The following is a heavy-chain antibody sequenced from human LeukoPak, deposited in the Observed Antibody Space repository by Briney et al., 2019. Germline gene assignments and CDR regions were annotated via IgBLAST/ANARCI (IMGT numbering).Heavy chain of an antibody. D-gene: IGHD3-3*01. V-gene: IGHV3-74*01. CDR2: IKSDVSSE. Sequence: GRSLRLSCAASGFTFRSSWMHWVRQAPGKGPEWVSRIKSDVSSEGYAEPVKGPFTISSDNAKNSLYLQMNSLRAEDTAVYYCARGGYDFWSGYPPDYWGQGTLVTVSS. CDR3: ARGGYDFWSGYPPDY. CDR1: GFTFRSSW. J-gene: IGHJ4*02.